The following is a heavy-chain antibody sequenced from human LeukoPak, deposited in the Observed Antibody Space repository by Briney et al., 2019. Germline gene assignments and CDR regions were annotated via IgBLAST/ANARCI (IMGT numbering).Heavy chain of an antibody. Sequence: PGGSLRLSCAVSGITFSSFWMSWVRQAPGKGLEWVANIKQDGSEKYYVDSVKGRFTISRDNAKNSVYLQMNSLRDEDTAVYYCARDREGYTVRPADYWGQGTLVTVSS. CDR1: GITFSSFW. CDR3: ARDREGYTVRPADY. D-gene: IGHD6-6*01. CDR2: IKQDGSEK. J-gene: IGHJ4*02. V-gene: IGHV3-7*01.